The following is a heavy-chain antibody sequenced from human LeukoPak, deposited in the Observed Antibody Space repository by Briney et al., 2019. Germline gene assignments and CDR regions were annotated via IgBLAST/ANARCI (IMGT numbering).Heavy chain of an antibody. D-gene: IGHD3-16*01. CDR1: GYTFSGYY. Sequence: GASLKVSCKASGYTFSGYYMHWVGQAPGQGLEWMGGISHNSGGTKYVQKFQGRVTMTRDTSISTAYMELSRLRSDDTAVYYCASGSLASYFDHWGQGTLVTVSS. J-gene: IGHJ4*02. CDR2: ISHNSGGT. CDR3: ASGSLASYFDH. V-gene: IGHV1-2*02.